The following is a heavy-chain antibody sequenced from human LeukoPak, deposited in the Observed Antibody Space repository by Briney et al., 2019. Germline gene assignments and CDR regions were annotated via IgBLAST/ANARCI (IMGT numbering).Heavy chain of an antibody. V-gene: IGHV3-21*01. CDR2: ISSSSSYI. CDR3: ARGSWTAGAIDY. Sequence: GGSLRLSCAASGFTFSSYSMNWVRQAPGKGLEWVSSISSSSSYIYYADSVKGRFTISRDNAKNSLYLQMNSLRAEDTAVYYCARGSWTAGAIDYWGQGTLVTVSP. J-gene: IGHJ4*02. D-gene: IGHD6-25*01. CDR1: GFTFSSYS.